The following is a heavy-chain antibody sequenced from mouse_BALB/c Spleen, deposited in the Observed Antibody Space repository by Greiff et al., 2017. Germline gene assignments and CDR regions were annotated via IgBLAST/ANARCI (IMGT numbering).Heavy chain of an antibody. V-gene: IGHV5-6-4*01. Sequence: EVKLVESGGGLVKPGGSLKLSCAASGFTFSSYTMSWVRQTPEKRLEWVATISSGGSYTYYPDSVKGRFTISRDNAKNTLYLQMSSLKSEDTAMYYSTRDDYEGAMDYWGQGTSVTVSS. CDR2: ISSGGSYT. CDR3: TRDDYEGAMDY. J-gene: IGHJ4*01. D-gene: IGHD2-4*01. CDR1: GFTFSSYT.